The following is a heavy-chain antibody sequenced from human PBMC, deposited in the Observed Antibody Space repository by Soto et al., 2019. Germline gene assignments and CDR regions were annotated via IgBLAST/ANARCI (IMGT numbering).Heavy chain of an antibody. V-gene: IGHV1-69*01. CDR2: IIPISGSV. J-gene: IGHJ6*02. CDR1: GGTFSSYA. CDR3: ARESSRPAYSYYGMDV. D-gene: IGHD2-15*01. Sequence: QVQLVQSGGEVAKPGSSVKVSCQASGGTFSSYAVSWVRQAPGQGLEWMGVIIPISGSVKYVQKFQGRLTISADATASTVDMDLSMVGSEDTAVYYCARESSRPAYSYYGMDVWGQGTTVTV.